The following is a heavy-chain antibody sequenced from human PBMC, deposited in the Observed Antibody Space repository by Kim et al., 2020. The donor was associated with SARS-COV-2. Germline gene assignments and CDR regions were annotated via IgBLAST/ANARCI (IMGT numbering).Heavy chain of an antibody. CDR1: GGSFSGYY. D-gene: IGHD4-4*01. Sequence: SETLSLTCAVYGGSFSGYYWSWIRQPPGKGLEWIGEINHSGSTNYNPSLKSRVTISVDTSKNQFSLKLSSVTAADTAVYYCARLMTTVTPNWFDPWGQGTLVTVSS. J-gene: IGHJ5*02. V-gene: IGHV4-34*01. CDR2: INHSGST. CDR3: ARLMTTVTPNWFDP.